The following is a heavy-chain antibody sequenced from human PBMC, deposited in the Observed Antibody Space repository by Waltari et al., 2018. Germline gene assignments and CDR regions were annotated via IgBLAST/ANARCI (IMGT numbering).Heavy chain of an antibody. Sequence: QVQLQESGPGLVKPSETLSLTCNVSGGFISTYYWTWIRQPPGKGLEWIGNIHYSGGTNYNPSLKSRVTISADTSKKQFFLKLSSVTAADTAVYYCARGRSMILKRYYYFMDVWGKGTPVTISS. V-gene: IGHV4-59*13. CDR3: ARGRSMILKRYYYFMDV. J-gene: IGHJ6*03. CDR1: GGFISTYY. D-gene: IGHD3-16*01. CDR2: IHYSGGT.